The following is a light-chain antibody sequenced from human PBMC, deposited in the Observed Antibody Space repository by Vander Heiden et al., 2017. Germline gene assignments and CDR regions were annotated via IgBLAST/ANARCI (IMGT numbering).Light chain of an antibody. CDR3: CSYTSSNTVV. J-gene: IGLJ2*01. CDR2: EVS. Sequence: ALTQPAPGSGSPGPSITISCTGTSSDVGNYNLVSWYQQHPGKAPKLMIYEVSRRPVGDSSRFSGSKSGNAASLTISGLQAEDEADYYCCSYTSSNTVVFGGGTKLSVL. V-gene: IGLV2-23*02. CDR1: SSDVGNYNL.